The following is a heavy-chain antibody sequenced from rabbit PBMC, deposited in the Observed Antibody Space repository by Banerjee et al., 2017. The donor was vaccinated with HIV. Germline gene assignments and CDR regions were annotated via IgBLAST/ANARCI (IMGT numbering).Heavy chain of an antibody. Sequence: QEQLVESGGDLVKPEGSLTLTCTASGFSFSSSYWMCWVRQAPGKGLEWIACIDVGSSGSTYYASWAEGRFTISKTSSTTVTLQMTSLTAADTATYFCARGGVGYDLWGPGTLVTVS. V-gene: IGHV1S45*01. CDR2: IDVGSSGST. CDR3: ARGGVGYDL. D-gene: IGHD6-1*01. J-gene: IGHJ4*01. CDR1: GFSFSSSYW.